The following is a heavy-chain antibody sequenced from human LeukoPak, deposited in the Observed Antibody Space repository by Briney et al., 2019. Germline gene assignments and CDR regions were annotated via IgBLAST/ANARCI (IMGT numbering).Heavy chain of an antibody. V-gene: IGHV1-2*02. CDR2: INPNSGGT. CDR3: ARARSTSSYIDY. J-gene: IGHJ4*02. CDR1: GFTFIGYY. D-gene: IGHD2-2*01. Sequence: ASVKVSCKASGFTFIGYYMHWVRQAPGQGLEWMGWINPNSGGTNYAQKFQGRVTMTRDTSISTAYMELSRLRSDDTAVYYCARARSTSSYIDYWGQGTLVTVSS.